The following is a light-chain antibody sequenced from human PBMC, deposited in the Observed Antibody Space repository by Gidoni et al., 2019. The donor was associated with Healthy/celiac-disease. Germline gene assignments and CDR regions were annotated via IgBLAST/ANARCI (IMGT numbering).Light chain of an antibody. V-gene: IGKV1-39*01. CDR2: AAS. CDR3: QQSYSTPVT. J-gene: IGKJ1*01. CDR1: QSISSY. Sequence: DIQMTQSPSSLSASVGDRVTITCRASQSISSYLNWYQQKPGKAPKLLIYAASSLQSGVPSRFSGSGSGTDFTLTISSLQPEDFATYYCQQSYSTPVTFXQXTKVXIK.